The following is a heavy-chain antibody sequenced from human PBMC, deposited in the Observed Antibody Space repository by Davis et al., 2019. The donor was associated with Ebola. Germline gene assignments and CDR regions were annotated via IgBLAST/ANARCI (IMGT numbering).Heavy chain of an antibody. CDR2: TYYNSKWYK. CDR3: ARGWLRTGLDI. J-gene: IGHJ3*02. Sequence: HSQTLSLTCAISGDSVSSSGAAWIWIRQSPSRGLEWLGRTYYNSKWYKDYAVSLKSRITFNPDTSKNQFSLQLDSVTPEDTAIYYCARGWLRTGLDIWGQGTMVIVSS. CDR1: GDSVSSSGAA. D-gene: IGHD5-24*01. V-gene: IGHV6-1*01.